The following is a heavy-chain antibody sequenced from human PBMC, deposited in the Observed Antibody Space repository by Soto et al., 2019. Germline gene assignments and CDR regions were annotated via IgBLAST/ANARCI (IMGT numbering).Heavy chain of an antibody. D-gene: IGHD3-3*01. CDR2: IIPIFGTA. V-gene: IGHV1-69*06. CDR3: ARDPYTIFGVVTTTYYHYGMDI. Sequence: VNLSCKGAVERKSSDVSGRRRLTKGQGLEWMGGIIPIFGTANYAQKFQGRVTITADKSTSTAYMELSSLRSEDTAVYYCARDPYTIFGVVTTTYYHYGMDICGQRPTGTVYS. CDR1: VERKSSDV. J-gene: IGHJ6*02.